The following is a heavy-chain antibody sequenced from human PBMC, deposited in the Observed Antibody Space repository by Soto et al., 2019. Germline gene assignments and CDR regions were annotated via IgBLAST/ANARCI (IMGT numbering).Heavy chain of an antibody. CDR1: GFAFQNHG. CDR2: ISGSGVNA. D-gene: IGHD1-1*01. V-gene: IGHV3-20*01. Sequence: ESGGSVIRPGGSRRLSCAASGFAFQNHGMAWVRQVPGKGLEWVAGISGSGVNAGYADSVKGRFTISRDNGDNSLYLEINNLGVEDTALYHCARKPHWQYWYFDLWGRGTLVTVSS. J-gene: IGHJ2*01. CDR3: ARKPHWQYWYFDL.